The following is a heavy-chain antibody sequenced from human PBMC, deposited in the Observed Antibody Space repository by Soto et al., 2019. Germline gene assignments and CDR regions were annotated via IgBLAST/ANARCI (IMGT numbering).Heavy chain of an antibody. Sequence: GWSLRLSCASSGFTFSSYETNWLRQAPGEVLEWVSYISSSGSTIYYADSVKGRFTISRDNAKNSLYLQMNSLRAEDTAVYYCARSQPYYDFWSGYYGPHYGMDVWGQGTTVTVSS. CDR2: ISSSGSTI. CDR1: GFTFSSYE. J-gene: IGHJ6*02. D-gene: IGHD3-3*01. CDR3: ARSQPYYDFWSGYYGPHYGMDV. V-gene: IGHV3-48*03.